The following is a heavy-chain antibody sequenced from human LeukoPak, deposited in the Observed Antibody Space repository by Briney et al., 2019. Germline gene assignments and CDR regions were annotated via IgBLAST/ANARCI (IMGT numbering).Heavy chain of an antibody. V-gene: IGHV4-39*07. J-gene: IGHJ4*02. D-gene: IGHD3-10*01. CDR3: ARSSLRFGEGAIDY. CDR2: IYYSGST. Sequence: PSETLSLTCTVSGGSISSSSYYWGWIRQPPGKGLEWIGSIYYSGSTYYNPSLKSRVTISVDTSKNQFSLKLSSVTAADTAVYYCARSSLRFGEGAIDYWGQGTLVTVSS. CDR1: GGSISSSSYY.